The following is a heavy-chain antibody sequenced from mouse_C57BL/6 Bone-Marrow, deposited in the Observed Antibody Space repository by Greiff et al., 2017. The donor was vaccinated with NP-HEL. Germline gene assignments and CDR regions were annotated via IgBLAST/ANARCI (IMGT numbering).Heavy chain of an antibody. CDR3: ARLSTTVVASNYFDY. D-gene: IGHD1-1*01. CDR1: GFNIKDYY. Sequence: VQLQQSGAELVKPGASVKLSCTASGFNIKDYYMHWVKQRTEQGLEWIGRIDPEDGETKYAPNFPGKATITADTSSNTAYLQLSSLTSEDTAVYYCARLSTTVVASNYFDYWGQGTTLTVSS. V-gene: IGHV14-2*01. CDR2: IDPEDGET. J-gene: IGHJ2*01.